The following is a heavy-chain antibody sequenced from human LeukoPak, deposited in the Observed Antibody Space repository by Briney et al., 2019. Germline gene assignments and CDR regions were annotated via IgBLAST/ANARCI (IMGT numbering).Heavy chain of an antibody. CDR2: IYTSGST. CDR3: ARDNRGDYYYDGMDV. Sequence: SETLSLTSTVPRGSISSYYWSCIRPPAGKGLGWIWGIYTSGSTNYNPSLKSRVTMSVDTSKNQFSLKLSSVTAADTAVYYCARDNRGDYYYDGMDVWGQGTTVTVSS. D-gene: IGHD1-14*01. V-gene: IGHV4-4*07. J-gene: IGHJ6*02. CDR1: RGSISSYY.